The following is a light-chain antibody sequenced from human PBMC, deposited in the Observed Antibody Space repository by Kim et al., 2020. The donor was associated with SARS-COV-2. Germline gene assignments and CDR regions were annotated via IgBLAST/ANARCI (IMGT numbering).Light chain of an antibody. J-gene: IGKJ4*01. V-gene: IGKV4-1*01. CDR2: WAS. CDR3: QQYYSRPC. Sequence: RATISCKSSQSLLSSSDNSNYLAWYHQKPGQPPNVLFYWASTRQSGVPDRFSASGSGTDFTLIISSLQAEDAAVYYCQQYYSRPCFGGGTKVDIK. CDR1: QSLLSSSDNSNY.